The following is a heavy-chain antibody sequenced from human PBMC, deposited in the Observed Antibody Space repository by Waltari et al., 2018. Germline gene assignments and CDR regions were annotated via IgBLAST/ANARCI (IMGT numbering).Heavy chain of an antibody. J-gene: IGHJ3*02. CDR1: GGSISSYY. V-gene: IGHV4-59*01. CDR3: ARDPRDFWSGYYKSWYAFDI. Sequence: QVQLQETGPGLVKPSETLSLTCTVSGGSISSYYWSWIRQPPGKGLEWIGYIYYSGSTNSNPSLKSRVTISVDTPKNQFSLKLSSVTAADTAVYYCARDPRDFWSGYYKSWYAFDIWGQGTMVTVSS. CDR2: IYYSGST. D-gene: IGHD3-3*01.